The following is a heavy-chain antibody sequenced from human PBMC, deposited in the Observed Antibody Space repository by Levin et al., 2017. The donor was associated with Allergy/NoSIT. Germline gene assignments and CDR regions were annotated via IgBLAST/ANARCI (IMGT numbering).Heavy chain of an antibody. V-gene: IGHV1-58*02. CDR2: IVAGSGNT. CDR3: PAARAGAINWFDP. J-gene: IGHJ5*02. Sequence: KISCKASGFTFANSAMQWVRQARGQRLDWIGWIVAGSGNTHYAQRFRDRVTMTGDMSTGTVYMELSSLKSEDTAIYYCPAARAGAINWFDPWGQGTLVTVSS. CDR1: GFTFANSA. D-gene: IGHD1-26*01.